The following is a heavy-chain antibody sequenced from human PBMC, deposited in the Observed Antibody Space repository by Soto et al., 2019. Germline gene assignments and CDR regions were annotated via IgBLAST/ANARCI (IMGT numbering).Heavy chain of an antibody. J-gene: IGHJ3*02. CDR3: ARDLSGDYGALDT. CDR2: ISGSGDSP. V-gene: IGHV3-23*01. Sequence: PGGSLRLSCAASGFTFSNYAMSWVRQAPGKGLEWVSIISGSGDSPYYADSVKGRFTISRDNSKNTLYLQMNSLRAEDTAVYYCARDLSGDYGALDTWGQGTMVTVSS. CDR1: GFTFSNYA. D-gene: IGHD4-17*01.